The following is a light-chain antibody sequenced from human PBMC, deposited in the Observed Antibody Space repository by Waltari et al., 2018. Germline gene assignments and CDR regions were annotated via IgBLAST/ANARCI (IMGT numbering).Light chain of an antibody. CDR2: EVN. J-gene: IGLJ2*01. Sequence: QSALTQPPSASGSPGQSVTISCTGTRSTFGFYSYVSWYQHHPGKAPKLMIYEVNKRPSGVPDRFSGSKSGNTASLTVSGLQAEDEADYYCSSYAGPNSVVFGGGTKLTVL. CDR1: RSTFGFYSY. CDR3: SSYAGPNSVV. V-gene: IGLV2-8*01.